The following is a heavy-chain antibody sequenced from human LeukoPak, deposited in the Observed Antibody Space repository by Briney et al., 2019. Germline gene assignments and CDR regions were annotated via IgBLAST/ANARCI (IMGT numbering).Heavy chain of an antibody. CDR2: IYNSGTT. CDR1: GGSITRYY. V-gene: IGHV4-59*01. CDR3: ARANFDWLLRFDY. Sequence: SETLSLTCTVSGGSITRYYWSWIRQPPGRGLEWIGYIYNSGTTDYNPSLTSRVTISVDTSKNQFSLKLSSVTAADTAVYYCARANFDWLLRFDYWGQGTLVTVSS. D-gene: IGHD3-9*01. J-gene: IGHJ4*02.